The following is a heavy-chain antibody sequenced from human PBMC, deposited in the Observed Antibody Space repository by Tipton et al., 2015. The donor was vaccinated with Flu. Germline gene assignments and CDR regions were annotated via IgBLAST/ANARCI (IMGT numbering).Heavy chain of an antibody. J-gene: IGHJ4*02. V-gene: IGHV3-30*01. Sequence: QLVQSGGGVVQPGRSLRLSCAASGFTFSSYVMHWVRQAPGKGLEWVAVISYDGSNKYYADSVKGRFTISRDNSKNTLYLQMNSLRAEDTAVYYCARVPYWGQGTLVTVSS. CDR3: ARVPY. CDR2: ISYDGSNK. CDR1: GFTFSSYV.